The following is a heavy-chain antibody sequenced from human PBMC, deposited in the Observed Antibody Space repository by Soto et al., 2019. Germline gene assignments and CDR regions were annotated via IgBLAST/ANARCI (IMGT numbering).Heavy chain of an antibody. CDR3: ATPLLYCPNGICFDI. V-gene: IGHV4-39*01. D-gene: IGHD2-8*01. CDR2: IDYSGDT. CDR1: GGSMGSRSYF. J-gene: IGHJ4*02. Sequence: QLQLQESGPGQVKPSETLSLSCTVSGGSMGSRSYFCGWMRQPPGKGLEWLGTIDYSGDTLYNTSLKSRATLSIHTSKNQVSVELSSVTAADAAVYYCATPLLYCPNGICFDIWGQGTRVTVSS.